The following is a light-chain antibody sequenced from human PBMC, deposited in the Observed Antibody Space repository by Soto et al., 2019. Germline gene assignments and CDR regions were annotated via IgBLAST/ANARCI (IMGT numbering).Light chain of an antibody. Sequence: DIQMTQSPSTLSGSVGDRGTITCRASQTISSWLAWYQQKPGKAPKLLIYKASTLKSGVPSRFSGSGSGTEFTLTISSLQPDDFATYHCQHYNSYSEAFGQGTKVELK. CDR3: QHYNSYSEA. CDR2: KAS. J-gene: IGKJ1*01. V-gene: IGKV1-5*03. CDR1: QTISSW.